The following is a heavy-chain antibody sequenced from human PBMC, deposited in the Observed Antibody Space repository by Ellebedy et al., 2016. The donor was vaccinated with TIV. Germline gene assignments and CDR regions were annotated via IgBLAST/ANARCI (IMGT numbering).Heavy chain of an antibody. V-gene: IGHV1-69*04. CDR3: ARDWTQGIAVADPDYYGMDV. Sequence: ASVKVSCKASGYTFTSYGISWVRQAPGQGLEWMGRIIPILGIANYAQKFQGRVTITADKSTSTAYMELSSLRSEDTAVYYCARDWTQGIAVADPDYYGMDVWGQGTTVTVSS. J-gene: IGHJ6*02. CDR2: IIPILGIA. CDR1: GYTFTSYG. D-gene: IGHD6-19*01.